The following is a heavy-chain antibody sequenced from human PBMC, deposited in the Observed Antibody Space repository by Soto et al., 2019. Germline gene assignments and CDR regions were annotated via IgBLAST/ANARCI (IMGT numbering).Heavy chain of an antibody. J-gene: IGHJ4*02. D-gene: IGHD3-10*01. V-gene: IGHV3-23*01. Sequence: GGSLRLSCAASGFTFSSYSMSWVRQAPGKGLEWVSGFRGNGDDGTTYYADSVKGRFTISRDNSKNMLFLQMNSLRAEDTAIYYCAKNVNSGSGSQYFDFWGQGTLVTVSS. CDR2: FRGNGDDGTT. CDR3: AKNVNSGSGSQYFDF. CDR1: GFTFSSYS.